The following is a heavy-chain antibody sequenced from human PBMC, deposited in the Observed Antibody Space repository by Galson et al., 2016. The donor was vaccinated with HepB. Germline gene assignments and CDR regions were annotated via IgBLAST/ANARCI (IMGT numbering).Heavy chain of an antibody. D-gene: IGHD3-9*01. CDR3: TVCGLTGDLDY. CDR2: SKSKTDGGAI. CDR1: GFSFSTAW. V-gene: IGHV3-15*01. Sequence: SLRLSCAASGFSFSTAWMTWVRQAPGKGLEWIGRSKSKTDGGAIDYAAPGRGRFTISRDDSRDTLFLQMNSLKFEDTAVYYCTVCGLTGDLDYWGRGTRVAVSS. J-gene: IGHJ4*03.